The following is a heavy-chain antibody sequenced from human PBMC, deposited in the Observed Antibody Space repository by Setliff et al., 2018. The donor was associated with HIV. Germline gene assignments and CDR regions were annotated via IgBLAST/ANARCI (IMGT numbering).Heavy chain of an antibody. Sequence: SETLSLTCTVSGGSITGHYWSWIRQPPGKGLEWIGSIYHSGSTYYNPSLKSRVAISVDTSKSQFSLRLSSVTAADTGVYYCARHRDPPGTSWIYYYYYMDLWGEGTTVTVSS. D-gene: IGHD6-13*01. CDR2: IYHSGST. CDR1: GGSITGHY. J-gene: IGHJ6*03. V-gene: IGHV4-38-2*02. CDR3: ARHRDPPGTSWIYYYYYMDL.